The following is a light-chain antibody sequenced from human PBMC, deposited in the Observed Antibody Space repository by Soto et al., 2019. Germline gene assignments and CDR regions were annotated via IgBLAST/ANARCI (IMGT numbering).Light chain of an antibody. J-gene: IGKJ1*01. CDR2: DAS. Sequence: EIVLTQSPGTLSLSPGERATLSCRASQRISSSSLAWYQQKPGQAPRLLIYDASNRATGTPDRFSGSGSGTDFTLTISRLEPEDFAVYYCQQRGGSPTWTFGQGTKVDIK. CDR1: QRISSSS. CDR3: QQRGGSPTWT. V-gene: IGKV3-20*01.